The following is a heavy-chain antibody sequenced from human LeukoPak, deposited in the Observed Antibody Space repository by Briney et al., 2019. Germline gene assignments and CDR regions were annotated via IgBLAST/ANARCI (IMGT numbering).Heavy chain of an antibody. CDR3: AKTPVAGTDYGMDV. Sequence: SVKVSCKASGGTFSSYAISWVRQAPGQGLAWMGRIIPILGIANYAQKFQGRVTITADKSTSTAYMELSSLRAEDTAVYYCAKTPVAGTDYGMDVWGQGTTVTVSS. CDR1: GGTFSSYA. V-gene: IGHV1-69*04. J-gene: IGHJ6*02. D-gene: IGHD6-19*01. CDR2: IIPILGIA.